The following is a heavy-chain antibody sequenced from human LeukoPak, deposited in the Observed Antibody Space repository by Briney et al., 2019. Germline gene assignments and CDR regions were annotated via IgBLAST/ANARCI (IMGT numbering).Heavy chain of an antibody. CDR1: GFTFSSYA. D-gene: IGHD6-13*01. J-gene: IGHJ4*02. Sequence: TGGSLRLSCAASGFTFSSYAMSWVRQAPGKGLEWVSAISGSGGSTYYADSVKGRFTISRDNSKNTLYLQMNSLRAEDTAVYYCAKGVYTPYSSSWLDYWGQGTLVTVSS. V-gene: IGHV3-23*01. CDR3: AKGVYTPYSSSWLDY. CDR2: ISGSGGST.